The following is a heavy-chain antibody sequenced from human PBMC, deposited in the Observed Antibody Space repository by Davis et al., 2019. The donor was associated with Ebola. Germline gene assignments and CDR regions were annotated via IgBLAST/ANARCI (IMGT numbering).Heavy chain of an antibody. Sequence: GESLKISCAAAGFTLSDYYVSWIRQAPGKGLEWISRIGGSGGNTNYADSVKGRFTISSDSAKNSLYLQMNTLRAEDTAVYYCSTAFNSMTDAFDFWGQGTMVTVSS. CDR1: GFTLSDYY. CDR3: STAFNSMTDAFDF. V-gene: IGHV3-11*06. J-gene: IGHJ3*01. D-gene: IGHD3-16*01. CDR2: IGGSGGNT.